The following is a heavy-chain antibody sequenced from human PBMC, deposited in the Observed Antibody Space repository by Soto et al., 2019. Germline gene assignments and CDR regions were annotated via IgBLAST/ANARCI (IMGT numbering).Heavy chain of an antibody. CDR1: GGSISSCGYY. D-gene: IGHD3-10*01. CDR3: ARRYGGNFDF. J-gene: IGHJ4*02. Sequence: SETLSLTCTVSGGSISSCGYYWSWIRQHPGKGLEWIGYIYYSGSTYYNPSLKSRVTISVDTSKNQFSLKLSSVTAADTAVYYCARRYGGNFDFWGQGTLVTVS. V-gene: IGHV4-31*03. CDR2: IYYSGST.